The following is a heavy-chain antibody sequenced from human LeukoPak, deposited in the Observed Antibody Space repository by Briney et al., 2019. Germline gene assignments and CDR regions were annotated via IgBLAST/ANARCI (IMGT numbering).Heavy chain of an antibody. Sequence: SETLSLTCAVYGGSFSGYYWSWIRQPPGKGLEWIGEINHSGSTNYNPSLKSRVTISVDTSKNQFSLKLSSVTAADTAVYYCAGNIVVVVAATKKPNWFDPWGQGTLVTVSS. V-gene: IGHV4-34*01. CDR2: INHSGST. J-gene: IGHJ5*02. CDR3: AGNIVVVVAATKKPNWFDP. D-gene: IGHD2-15*01. CDR1: GGSFSGYY.